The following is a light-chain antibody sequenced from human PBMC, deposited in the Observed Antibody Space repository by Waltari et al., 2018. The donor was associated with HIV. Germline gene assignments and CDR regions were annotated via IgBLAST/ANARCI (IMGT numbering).Light chain of an antibody. CDR1: ALSQQY. V-gene: IGLV3-25*03. CDR2: KDS. Sequence: SYELPQPPSVSVSPGQTARITCSGHALSQQYPYWYQQTTGQAPMLVIHKDSERPSGIPERFSGSSSGTTVTLTISGVQAEDEADYYCQSPDSSGTYVGFGGGTKLTVL. J-gene: IGLJ2*01. CDR3: QSPDSSGTYVG.